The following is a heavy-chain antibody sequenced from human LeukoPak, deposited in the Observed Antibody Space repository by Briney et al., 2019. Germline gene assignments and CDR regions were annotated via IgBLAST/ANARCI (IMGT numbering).Heavy chain of an antibody. V-gene: IGHV3-53*01. D-gene: IGHD5-12*01. Sequence: SGGSLRLSCAASGFTVSSNYMSWVRQAPGKGLEWVSVIYSGGSTYYADSVKGRFTISRDNSKNTLYLQMNSLRAEDTAVYYCAKGDIVATMYYFDYWGQGTLVTVSS. J-gene: IGHJ4*02. CDR2: IYSGGST. CDR3: AKGDIVATMYYFDY. CDR1: GFTVSSNY.